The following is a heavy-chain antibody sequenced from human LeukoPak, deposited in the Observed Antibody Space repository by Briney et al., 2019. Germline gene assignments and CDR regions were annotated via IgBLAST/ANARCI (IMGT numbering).Heavy chain of an antibody. Sequence: GGPLRLSCATSGFTFDDYTMHWVRQAPGKGLEWVSGISLNRGSIGYADSVKGRFTISRDSAKNSLYLQMNGLRAEDTALYYCAKEGSSSQYFYYGMDVWGQGTTVIVSS. V-gene: IGHV3-9*01. CDR2: ISLNRGSI. CDR1: GFTFDDYT. J-gene: IGHJ6*02. D-gene: IGHD6-13*01. CDR3: AKEGSSSQYFYYGMDV.